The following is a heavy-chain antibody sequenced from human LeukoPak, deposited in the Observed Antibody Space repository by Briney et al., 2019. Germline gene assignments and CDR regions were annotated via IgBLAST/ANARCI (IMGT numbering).Heavy chain of an antibody. J-gene: IGHJ3*02. CDR3: ARDKEVVAIRGDAFDI. D-gene: IGHD2-2*01. V-gene: IGHV1-8*03. Sequence: ASVKVSCKASGYTFASYDINWVRQATGQGLEWMGWMNPNSGNTGYAQKFQGRVTITRNTSISTAYMELSSLRSEDTAVYYCARDKEVVAIRGDAFDIWGQGTMVTVSS. CDR1: GYTFASYD. CDR2: MNPNSGNT.